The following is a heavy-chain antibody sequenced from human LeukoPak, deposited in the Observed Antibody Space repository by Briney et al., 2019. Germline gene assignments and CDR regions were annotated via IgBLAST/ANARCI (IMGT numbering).Heavy chain of an antibody. D-gene: IGHD6-13*01. V-gene: IGHV4-34*01. CDR1: GGSFSGYY. CDR3: ARGYSSSWGYMDV. J-gene: IGHJ6*03. CDR2: INHSGST. Sequence: PSETLSLTCAVYGGSFSGYYWSWIRQPPGKGLEWIGEINHSGSTNYNPSLKSRVTISVDTSKNQFSLKLSSVTAADTAVYYCARGYSSSWGYMDVWGKGTTVTISS.